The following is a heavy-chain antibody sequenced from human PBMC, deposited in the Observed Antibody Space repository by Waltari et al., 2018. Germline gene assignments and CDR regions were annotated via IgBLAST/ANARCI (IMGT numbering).Heavy chain of an antibody. V-gene: IGHV1-69*08. CDR2: ISPIFGTA. CDR3: ARIRLRGQLEGTNWFDP. Sequence: QVQLVQSGAEVKKPGSSVKVSCKASGGTFSSYAISWVRPAPGQGLEWMGRISPIFGTANYAQKFQGRVTITADKSTSTAYMELSSLRSEDTAVYYCARIRLRGQLEGTNWFDPWGQGTLVTVSS. D-gene: IGHD6-13*01. CDR1: GGTFSSYA. J-gene: IGHJ5*02.